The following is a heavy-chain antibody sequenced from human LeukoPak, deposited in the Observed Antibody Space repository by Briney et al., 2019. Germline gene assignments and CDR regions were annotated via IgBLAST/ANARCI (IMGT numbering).Heavy chain of an antibody. CDR2: IYYSGST. V-gene: IGHV4-59*01. CDR1: GGSISSYY. Sequence: PSETLSLTCTVSGGSISSYYWSWIRQPPGKGLEWIGYIYYSGSTNYNPSLKSRVTISVDTSKSQFSLKLSSVTAADTAVYYCASRPYSYGSAFDYWGQGTLVTVSS. CDR3: ASRPYSYGSAFDY. J-gene: IGHJ4*02. D-gene: IGHD5-18*01.